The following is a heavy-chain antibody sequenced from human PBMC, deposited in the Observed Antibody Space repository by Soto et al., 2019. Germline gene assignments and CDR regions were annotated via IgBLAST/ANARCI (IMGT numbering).Heavy chain of an antibody. CDR3: ARDRRELPKDYYFDY. D-gene: IGHD1-26*01. Sequence: SSVTVSSTASGYTCTAYNVPCVRLGRGQSLEWMGWINTDNGNTKYSQKFQGRVTLNRDRSASTGYMELSSLRSEDTAVYYCARDRRELPKDYYFDYWGQGTLVTVAS. J-gene: IGHJ4*02. CDR1: GYTCTAYN. V-gene: IGHV1-3*04. CDR2: INTDNGNT.